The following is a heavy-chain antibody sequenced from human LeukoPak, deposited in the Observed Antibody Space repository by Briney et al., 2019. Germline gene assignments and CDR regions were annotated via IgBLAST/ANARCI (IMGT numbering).Heavy chain of an antibody. CDR2: IRSKAYGGTT. Sequence: GGSLRLSCTASGFTFGDYAMSWFRQAPGKGLEWVGFIRSKAYGGTTEYAASVKGRFTISRDDSKSIAYLQMNSLKTEDTAVYYCTRDDDYGGNPVDYWGQGTLVTVSS. CDR3: TRDDDYGGNPVDY. CDR1: GFTFGDYA. V-gene: IGHV3-49*03. J-gene: IGHJ4*02. D-gene: IGHD4-23*01.